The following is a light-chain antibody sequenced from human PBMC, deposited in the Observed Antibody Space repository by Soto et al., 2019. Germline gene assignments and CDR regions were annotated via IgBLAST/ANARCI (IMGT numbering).Light chain of an antibody. CDR3: SSFARYSTL. CDR1: SSDIGVSNY. J-gene: IGLJ2*01. Sequence: QSALTQPASVSGSPGQSITISCTGTSSDIGVSNYVSWYQQHPGKAPKLIIYDVSNRPSGVSNCFSGSKSGNTASLTISGLQAEDEADYYCSSFARYSTLFGGGTKVTVL. V-gene: IGLV2-14*01. CDR2: DVS.